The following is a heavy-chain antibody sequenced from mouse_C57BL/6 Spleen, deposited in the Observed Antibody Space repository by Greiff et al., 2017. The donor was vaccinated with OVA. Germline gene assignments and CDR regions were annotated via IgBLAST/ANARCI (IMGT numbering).Heavy chain of an antibody. V-gene: IGHV5-9-1*02. Sequence: DVHLVESGEGLVKPGGSLKLSCAASGFTFSSYAMSWVRQTPEKRLEWVAYISSGGDYIYYADTVKGRFTISRDNARNTLYLQMSSLKSEDTAMYYCTIYYYGSSWDAMDYWGQGTSVTVSS. CDR2: ISSGGDYI. CDR1: GFTFSSYA. CDR3: TIYYYGSSWDAMDY. D-gene: IGHD1-1*01. J-gene: IGHJ4*01.